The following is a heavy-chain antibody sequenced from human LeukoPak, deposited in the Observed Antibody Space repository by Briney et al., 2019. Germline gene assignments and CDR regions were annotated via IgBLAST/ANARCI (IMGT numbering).Heavy chain of an antibody. CDR3: ARPTVEMATISYFQH. CDR2: IIPIFGTA. CDR1: GGTFSSYA. V-gene: IGHV1-69*13. Sequence: SVKVSCKASGGTFSSYAISWVRQAPGQGLEWTGGIIPIFGTANYAQKFQGRVTITADESTSTAYMELSSLRSEDTAVYYCARPTVEMATISYFQHWGQGTLVTVSS. D-gene: IGHD5-24*01. J-gene: IGHJ1*01.